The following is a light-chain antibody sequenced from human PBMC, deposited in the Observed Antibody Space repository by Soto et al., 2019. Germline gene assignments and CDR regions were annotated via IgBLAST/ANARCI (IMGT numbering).Light chain of an antibody. CDR2: KAS. Sequence: DIQMTQSPPTLSASVGDRVTITCRASQGINNWLAWYQQKPGKAPKLLIYKASTLENGVPSRFSGSGAGTEFTLTIGCLQPDDFAAYYCQHYNSYSEFSFGPGTKVDTK. CDR3: QHYNSYSEFS. V-gene: IGKV1-5*03. CDR1: QGINNW. J-gene: IGKJ3*01.